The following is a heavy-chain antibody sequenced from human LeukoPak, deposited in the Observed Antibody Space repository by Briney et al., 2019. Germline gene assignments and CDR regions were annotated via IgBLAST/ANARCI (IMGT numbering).Heavy chain of an antibody. D-gene: IGHD2-15*01. V-gene: IGHV4-34*01. J-gene: IGHJ3*02. CDR3: ARFRLGSAFDI. CDR2: INHSGST. Sequence: SETLSLTCAVYGGSFSGYYWSWIRQPPGKGLEWIGEINHSGSTNYNPSLKSRVTISVDTSKNQFSLKLSSVTAADTAVYYCARFRLGSAFDIWGQGTMVTVSS. CDR1: GGSFSGYY.